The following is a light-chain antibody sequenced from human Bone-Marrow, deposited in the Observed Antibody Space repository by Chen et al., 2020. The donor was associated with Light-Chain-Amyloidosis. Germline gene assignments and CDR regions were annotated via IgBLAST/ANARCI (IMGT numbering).Light chain of an antibody. Sequence: SYVLTQPSSVSVAPGQTATIACGGNNIGSTSVHWYQQTPGQAPLLVVYDDSDRHSGIPERVSGSNSGNTDTLTISRVEAGDEADYYCQVWDRSSDRPVFGGGTKLTVL. J-gene: IGLJ3*02. CDR2: DDS. V-gene: IGLV3-21*02. CDR1: NIGSTS. CDR3: QVWDRSSDRPV.